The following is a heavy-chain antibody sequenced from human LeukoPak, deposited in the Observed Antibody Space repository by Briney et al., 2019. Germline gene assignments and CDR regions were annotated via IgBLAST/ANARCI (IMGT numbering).Heavy chain of an antibody. CDR1: GFTFSSYA. Sequence: GRSLRLSCAASGFTFSSYAMHWVRQAPGKGLEWVALISFDGHNKYYADSVKGRFTISTNNSKDTLYLQMNSLRPEDTAIYYCARENTAMVTFDNWGQGTLVAVSS. CDR2: ISFDGHNK. D-gene: IGHD5-18*01. J-gene: IGHJ4*02. CDR3: ARENTAMVTFDN. V-gene: IGHV3-30-3*01.